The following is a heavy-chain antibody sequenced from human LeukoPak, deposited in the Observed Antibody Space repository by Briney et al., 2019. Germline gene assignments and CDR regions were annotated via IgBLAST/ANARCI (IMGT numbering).Heavy chain of an antibody. Sequence: SQTLSLTCTVSGVTISSGSYYWIWIRQPPGKGLEWNVRIYTSGSTNYNPSLKSRVTISVDTSKNQFSLKLSSVTAADTAVYYCARAREGDGYNLYWDYWGQGTLVTVSS. D-gene: IGHD5-24*01. CDR1: GVTISSGSYY. CDR2: IYTSGST. V-gene: IGHV4-61*02. CDR3: ARAREGDGYNLYWDY. J-gene: IGHJ4*02.